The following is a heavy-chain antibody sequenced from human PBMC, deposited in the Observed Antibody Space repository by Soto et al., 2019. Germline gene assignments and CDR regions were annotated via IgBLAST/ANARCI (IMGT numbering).Heavy chain of an antibody. J-gene: IGHJ4*02. CDR1: CCSTSSSCYY. CDR3: ARDYGDYYFDY. V-gene: IGHV4-39*02. D-gene: IGHD4-17*01. CDR2: IYYSGST. Sequence: SETPSLTRTVSCCSTSSSCYYWGWLRQPPGKGLEWIGSIYYSGSTYYNPSLKSRVTISVDTSKNQFSLKLSSVTAADTAVYYCARDYGDYYFDYWGQGTLVTVS.